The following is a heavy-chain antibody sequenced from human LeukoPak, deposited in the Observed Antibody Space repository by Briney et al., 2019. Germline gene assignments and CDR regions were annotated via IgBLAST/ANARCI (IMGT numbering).Heavy chain of an antibody. CDR2: IYTSGST. D-gene: IGHD2-15*01. Sequence: PSETLSLTCAVYGGSFSGYYWSWIRQPPGKGLEWIGYIYTSGSTNYNPSLKSRVTISVDTSKNQFSLKLSSVTAADTAVYYCARRLALDVWGKGTTVTVSS. CDR1: GGSFSGYY. V-gene: IGHV4-4*09. J-gene: IGHJ6*04. CDR3: ARRLALDV.